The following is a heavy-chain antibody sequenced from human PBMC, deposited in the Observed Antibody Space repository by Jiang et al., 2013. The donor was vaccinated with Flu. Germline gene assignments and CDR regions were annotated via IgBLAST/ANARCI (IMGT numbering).Heavy chain of an antibody. V-gene: IGHV4-39*01. CDR1: GGSISSSSYY. D-gene: IGHD6-19*01. J-gene: IGHJ4*02. Sequence: PGLVKPSETLSLTCTVSGGSISSSSYYWGWIRQPPGKGLEWIGSIYYSGSTYYNPSLKSRVTISVDTSKNQFSLKLSSVTAADTAVYYCARHVRWKAVAANYYYFDYWGQGTLVTVSS. CDR2: IYYSGST. CDR3: ARHVRWKAVAANYYYFDY.